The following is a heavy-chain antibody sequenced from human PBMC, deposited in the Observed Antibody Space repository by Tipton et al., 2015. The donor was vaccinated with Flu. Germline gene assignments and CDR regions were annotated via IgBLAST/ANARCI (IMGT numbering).Heavy chain of an antibody. CDR2: ISHSGRT. J-gene: IGHJ4*02. D-gene: IGHD3-10*01. Sequence: GLVKPSQTLSLTCTVSDYSISSGYYWGWIRQPPGKGLEWIGCISHSGRTYYNPSLKSRVTISVDTAKNQFSQRLSSVTAADTAVYYCARSTYYYGSGSSEYWGQGTLVTVSS. CDR3: ARSTYYYGSGSSEY. V-gene: IGHV4-38-2*02. CDR1: DYSISSGYY.